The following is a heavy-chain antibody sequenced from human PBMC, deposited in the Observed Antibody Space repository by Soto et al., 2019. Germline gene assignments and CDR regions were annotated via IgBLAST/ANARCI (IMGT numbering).Heavy chain of an antibody. J-gene: IGHJ5*02. CDR3: ARVNWNYYRERGRNWFDP. CDR1: GGSISSGDYY. D-gene: IGHD1-7*01. Sequence: SETLSLPCTVSGGSISSGDYYWSWIRQPPGKGLEWIGYIYYSGSTYYNPSLKSRVTISVDTSKNQFSLKLSSVTAADTAVYYCARVNWNYYRERGRNWFDPWGQGTLVTVSS. CDR2: IYYSGST. V-gene: IGHV4-30-4*01.